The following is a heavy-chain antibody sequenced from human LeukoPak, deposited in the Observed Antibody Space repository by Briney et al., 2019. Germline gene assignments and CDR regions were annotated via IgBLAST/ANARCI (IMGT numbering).Heavy chain of an antibody. J-gene: IGHJ6*04. D-gene: IGHD3-10*01. CDR3: ARRHYYGSGSYQGYYYYYGMDV. V-gene: IGHV3-30*04. Sequence: GGSLRLSCAASGFTFSSYAMHWVRQAPGKGLEWVAVISYDGSNKYYADSVKGRFTISRDNSKNTLYLQMNSLRAEDTAVYYCARRHYYGSGSYQGYYYYYGMDVWGKGTTVTVSS. CDR1: GFTFSSYA. CDR2: ISYDGSNK.